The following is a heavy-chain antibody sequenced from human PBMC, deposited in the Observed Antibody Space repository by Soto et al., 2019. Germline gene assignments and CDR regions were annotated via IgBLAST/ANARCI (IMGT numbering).Heavy chain of an antibody. CDR3: AAVTYYYGSGRPEGAFDI. V-gene: IGHV1-58*02. CDR1: GFTFTSSA. J-gene: IGHJ3*02. Sequence: SVKVSCKASGFTFTSSAMQWVRQARGQRLEWIGWIVVGSGNTNYAQKFQERVTITRDMSTSTAYMELSSLRSEDTALYYCAAVTYYYGSGRPEGAFDIWGQGTMVTVS. D-gene: IGHD3-10*01. CDR2: IVVGSGNT.